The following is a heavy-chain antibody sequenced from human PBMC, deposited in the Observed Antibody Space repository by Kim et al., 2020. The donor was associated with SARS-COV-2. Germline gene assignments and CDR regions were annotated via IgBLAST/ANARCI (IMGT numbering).Heavy chain of an antibody. J-gene: IGHJ4*02. D-gene: IGHD3-10*01. CDR3: ARVQDYYGSGSYQDY. CDR1: GYTFTSCY. V-gene: IGHV1-18*01. Sequence: ASVKVCKTSGYTFTSCYISWVRQAPGQGLEWMGWISAYNYKTNYAQKFQGRVTMTTDTSTTTAYMELRSLRSDDTAVYYCARVQDYYGSGSYQDYWGQGTLVTVSS. CDR2: ISAYNYKT.